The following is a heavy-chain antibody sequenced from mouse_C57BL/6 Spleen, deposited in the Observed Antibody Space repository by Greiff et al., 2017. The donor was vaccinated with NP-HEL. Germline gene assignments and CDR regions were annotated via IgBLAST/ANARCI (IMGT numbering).Heavy chain of an antibody. CDR1: GYTFTDYY. CDR3: AGSNPLYAMDY. CDR2: IFPGSGST. D-gene: IGHD4-1*01. V-gene: IGHV1-75*01. J-gene: IGHJ4*01. Sequence: VQLQQSGPELVKPGASVKISCKASGYTFTDYYINWVKQRPGQGLEWIGWIFPGSGSTYYNEKFKGKATLTVDKSSSTAYMWLSSLTSEDSAVYFCAGSNPLYAMDYWGQGTSVTVSS.